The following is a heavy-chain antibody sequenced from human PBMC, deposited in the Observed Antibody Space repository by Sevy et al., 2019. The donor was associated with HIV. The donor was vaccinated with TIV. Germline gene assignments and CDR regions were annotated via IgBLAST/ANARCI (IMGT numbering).Heavy chain of an antibody. V-gene: IGHV3-11*01. CDR1: GFTFSDYY. CDR3: ARDRATSATGTLFDY. CDR2: ISSSGSTI. D-gene: IGHD3-9*01. J-gene: IGHJ4*02. Sequence: GGSLRLSCAASGFTFSDYYMSWIRQAPGKGLEWVSYISSSGSTIYYADSVKGRFTISRDNAKNSLYLQMNSLRAEDTAVYYCARDRATSATGTLFDYWGQGTLVTVSS.